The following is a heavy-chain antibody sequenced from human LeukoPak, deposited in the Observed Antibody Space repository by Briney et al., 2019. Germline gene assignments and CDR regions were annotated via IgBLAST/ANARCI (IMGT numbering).Heavy chain of an antibody. CDR2: ISYDGSNK. CDR3: AKDKIWGEDYFDY. D-gene: IGHD3-16*01. CDR1: GFTFSSYA. V-gene: IGHV3-30-3*01. Sequence: GRSLRLSCAASGFTFSSYAMHWVRQAPGKGLEWVAVISYDGSNKYYADSVKGRFTISRDNSKSTLYLQMNSLRVEDTAVYYCAKDKIWGEDYFDYWGQGTLVTVSS. J-gene: IGHJ4*02.